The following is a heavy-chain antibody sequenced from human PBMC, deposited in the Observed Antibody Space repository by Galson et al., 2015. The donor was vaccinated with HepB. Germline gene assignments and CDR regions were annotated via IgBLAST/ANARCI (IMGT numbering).Heavy chain of an antibody. J-gene: IGHJ6*02. CDR1: GFSFISHS. CDR3: ARNPTSYDYYNMDV. CDR2: ISPGGTK. Sequence: SLRLSCAASGFSFISHSMNWVRHSPGKGLEWLAYISPGGTKYYADSARGRFTISGDNAKKSMYLHMSSLRVEDTGIYYCARNPTSYDYYNMDVWGQGTTVTVSS. V-gene: IGHV3-48*01.